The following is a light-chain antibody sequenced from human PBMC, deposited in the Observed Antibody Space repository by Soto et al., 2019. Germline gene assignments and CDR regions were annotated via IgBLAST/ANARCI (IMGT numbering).Light chain of an antibody. CDR2: GAS. J-gene: IGKJ4*01. Sequence: EIVLTQSPGTLSLSPGERATLSCRASQSVSSSYLAWYQQKPGQAPGLLIYGASSRATDIPDRFSGSGSGTDFTLTISRLEPEDFAVYYCQQYGGSLTFGGGTKVDIK. V-gene: IGKV3-20*01. CDR3: QQYGGSLT. CDR1: QSVSSSY.